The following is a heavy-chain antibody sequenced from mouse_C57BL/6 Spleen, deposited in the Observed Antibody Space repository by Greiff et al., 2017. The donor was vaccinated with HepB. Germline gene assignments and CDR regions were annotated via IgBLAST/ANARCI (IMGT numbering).Heavy chain of an antibody. D-gene: IGHD1-1*01. V-gene: IGHV1-81*01. J-gene: IGHJ4*01. Sequence: VQLQQSGAELARPGASVKLSCKASGYTFTSYGISWVKQRTGQGLEWIGVIYPRSGNTYYNEKFKGKATLTADKSSSTAYMDLLSLTSADSAVYCCAKLGGSSTYAMYYWGQGTSVTVSS. CDR2: IYPRSGNT. CDR3: AKLGGSSTYAMYY. CDR1: GYTFTSYG.